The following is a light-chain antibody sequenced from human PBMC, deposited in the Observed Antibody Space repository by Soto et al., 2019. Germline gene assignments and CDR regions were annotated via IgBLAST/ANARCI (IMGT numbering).Light chain of an antibody. Sequence: EIVLTQSPATLSLSPGERATLSCRASQSFSSYLAWYQQKPGQAPRLLIYDASNRATGIPARFSGSGSGSDFTLPISSLEADDFAVYYCQSGVTFGQGTRLEIK. V-gene: IGKV3-11*01. CDR1: QSFSSY. J-gene: IGKJ5*01. CDR2: DAS. CDR3: QSGVT.